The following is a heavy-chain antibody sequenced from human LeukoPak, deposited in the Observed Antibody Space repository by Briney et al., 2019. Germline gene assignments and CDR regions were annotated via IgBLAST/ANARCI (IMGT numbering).Heavy chain of an antibody. Sequence: SETLSLTCTVSGYSISSGYYWGWIRQPPGKGLEWIGSIYYSGSTYYNPSLKSRVTISVDTSKNQFSLKLSSVTAADTAVYYCARIRAAAGTSADYYYYYYMDVWGKGTTVTISS. D-gene: IGHD6-13*01. CDR1: GYSISSGYY. CDR2: IYYSGST. CDR3: ARIRAAAGTSADYYYYYYMDV. V-gene: IGHV4-38-2*02. J-gene: IGHJ6*03.